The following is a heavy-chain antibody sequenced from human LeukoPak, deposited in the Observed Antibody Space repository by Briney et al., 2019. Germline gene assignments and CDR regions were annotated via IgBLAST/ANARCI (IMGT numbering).Heavy chain of an antibody. D-gene: IGHD4-23*01. CDR3: AREFGHCYGDNCFYFFDT. CDR2: INTYKGDT. CDR1: GYTLTNYN. V-gene: IGHV1-18*01. J-gene: IGHJ4*02. Sequence: ASVKVSCKASGYTLTNYNISWVRQAPGQGLEWMGWINTYKGDTLYAQKLQGRVTMTADTSANTAYMELRSLRFDDTAVYYCAREFGHCYGDNCFYFFDTWGQGFRVTVSS.